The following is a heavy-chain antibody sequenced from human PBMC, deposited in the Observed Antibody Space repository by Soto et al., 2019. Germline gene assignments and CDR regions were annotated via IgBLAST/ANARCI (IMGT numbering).Heavy chain of an antibody. Sequence: GGSLRLSCAASGFTFSSYGMHWVRQAPGKGLEWVAVIWYDGSNKYYADSVKGRFTISRDNSKNTLYLQMNSLRAEDTAVYYCARGTQQRQWLVDYYYYGMDVWGQGTTVTV. J-gene: IGHJ6*02. CDR3: ARGTQQRQWLVDYYYYGMDV. D-gene: IGHD6-19*01. CDR1: GFTFSSYG. CDR2: IWYDGSNK. V-gene: IGHV3-33*01.